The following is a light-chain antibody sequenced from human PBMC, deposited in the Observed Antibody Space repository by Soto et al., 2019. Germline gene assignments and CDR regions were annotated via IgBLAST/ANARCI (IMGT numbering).Light chain of an antibody. CDR3: QQYNRHSSYT. J-gene: IGKJ2*01. V-gene: IGKV1-5*03. CDR1: QSISTW. CDR2: AAS. Sequence: DIQMTQSPSTLSASVGDRVTITCRASQSISTWLAWYQQKPGKAPKLLIYAASRLKSGVPSRCSGSGSGTEFTLTLSSLQPDDFATNYCQQYNRHSSYTFGQWTKLVIK.